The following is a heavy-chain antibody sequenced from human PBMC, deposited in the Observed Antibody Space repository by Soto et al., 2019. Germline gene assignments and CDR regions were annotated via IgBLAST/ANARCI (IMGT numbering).Heavy chain of an antibody. J-gene: IGHJ4*02. V-gene: IGHV4-31*03. CDR3: ARWRYYYDTSAYFDY. CDR1: GGSISSSGYY. CDR2: IYYSGST. Sequence: QVQLPESGPGLVKPSQTLSLTCTVSGGSISSSGYYWHWIRQHPGKGLEWIAYIYYSGSTYYNPSLKSRINISVDTSKNQFSLKLSSVTAADTAVYYCARWRYYYDTSAYFDYWGQGTLVTVSS. D-gene: IGHD3-22*01.